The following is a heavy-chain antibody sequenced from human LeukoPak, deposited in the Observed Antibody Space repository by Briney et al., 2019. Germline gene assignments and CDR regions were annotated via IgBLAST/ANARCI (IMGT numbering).Heavy chain of an antibody. Sequence: PSETLSLTCTVSGASIRSGDYYWSWIRQPPGKGLEWIGYIYDSGSTYYNPSLKSRITISVDTSENRFSLKLSSVTATDTAVYYCARDAAGGSYMGMFDPWGQGTLVTVSS. V-gene: IGHV4-30-4*01. J-gene: IGHJ5*02. CDR1: GASIRSGDYY. D-gene: IGHD1-26*01. CDR2: IYDSGST. CDR3: ARDAAGGSYMGMFDP.